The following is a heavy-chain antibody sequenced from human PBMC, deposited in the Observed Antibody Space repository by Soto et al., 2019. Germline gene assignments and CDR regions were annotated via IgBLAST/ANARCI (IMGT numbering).Heavy chain of an antibody. D-gene: IGHD6-6*01. J-gene: IGHJ4*02. V-gene: IGHV1-2*02. CDR1: GYPFTAYY. CDR2: ISPNSGDT. CDR3: ARSVSTIAARPDY. Sequence: ASVKVSCKASGYPFTAYYMHWVRQAPGQGLEWMGWISPNSGDTKYTQKFQGRVTLTRDTSISTAYMEVSSLRSDDTAVYYCARSVSTIAARPDYWGQGTLVTVSS.